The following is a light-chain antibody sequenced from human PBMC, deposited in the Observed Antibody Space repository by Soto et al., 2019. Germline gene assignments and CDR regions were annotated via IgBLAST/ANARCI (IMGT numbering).Light chain of an antibody. CDR3: EAWDDSLSGVV. V-gene: IGLV1-47*01. J-gene: IGLJ2*01. Sequence: QSVLTQPPSASGTPGQRVTISCSGSSSNIGSNYVYWYQQLPGTAPKLLIYRNNQRPSGVPDRFSGSKSGTSASLAISGLRSEDKADYYCEAWDDSLSGVVFGGGTKLTVL. CDR1: SSNIGSNY. CDR2: RNN.